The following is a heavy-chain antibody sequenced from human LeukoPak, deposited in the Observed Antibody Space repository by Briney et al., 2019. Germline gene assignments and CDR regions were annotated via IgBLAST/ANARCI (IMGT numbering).Heavy chain of an antibody. V-gene: IGHV3-48*01. D-gene: IGHD2-15*01. CDR1: GLNFINYG. CDR3: APIYCDSSSCSHYFEY. J-gene: IGHJ4*02. Sequence: GGSLRLSCAGSGLNFINYGMNWVRQAPGKGLEWISYISSSNTIYYADSVKGRFTISRDNAKNSLYLQMKSLGAEDTAVYYCAPIYCDSSSCSHYFEYWGQGTLVIVSS. CDR2: ISSSNTI.